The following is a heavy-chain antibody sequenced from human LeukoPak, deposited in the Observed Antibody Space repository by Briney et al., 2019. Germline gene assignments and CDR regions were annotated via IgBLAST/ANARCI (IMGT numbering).Heavy chain of an antibody. D-gene: IGHD5-12*01. CDR2: INPNSGGT. V-gene: IGHV1-2*02. CDR3: ARANPGATIKGY. Sequence: ASVKVSCKASGYTFTGYYMHWVRQAPGQGLEWMGWINPNSGGTNYAQKFQGRVTATRDTSISTAYMELSRLRSDDTAVYYCARANPGATIKGYWGQGTLVTVSS. CDR1: GYTFTGYY. J-gene: IGHJ4*02.